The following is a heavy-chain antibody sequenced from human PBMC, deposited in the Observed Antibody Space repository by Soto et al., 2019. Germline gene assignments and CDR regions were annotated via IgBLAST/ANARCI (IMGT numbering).Heavy chain of an antibody. CDR2: SRNEANSYTT. CDR1: GFLFSDHY. CDR3: AKVERSRYYFDF. Sequence: GGSLRLSCAASGFLFSDHYMDWVRQAPGKGLEWVGRSRNEANSYTTEYAPSVRGRFTISRDDSKDSLYLQMDSLDTEDTAVYYCAKVERSRYYFDFWGKGTLLTVSS. J-gene: IGHJ4*02. V-gene: IGHV3-72*01. D-gene: IGHD2-15*01.